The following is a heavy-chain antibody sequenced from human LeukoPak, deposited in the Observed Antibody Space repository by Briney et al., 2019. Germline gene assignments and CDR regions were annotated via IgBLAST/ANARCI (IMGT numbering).Heavy chain of an antibody. Sequence: PGGSLRLSCAASGFTFSSYAMHWVRQAPGKGLEWVAVISYDGSNKYYADSVKGRFTISRDNSKNTLYLQMNSLRAEDTAVYYCARKEGNIVVVPAASPPDYWGQGTLVTVSS. J-gene: IGHJ4*02. CDR1: GFTFSSYA. V-gene: IGHV3-30-3*01. CDR3: ARKEGNIVVVPAASPPDY. CDR2: ISYDGSNK. D-gene: IGHD2-2*01.